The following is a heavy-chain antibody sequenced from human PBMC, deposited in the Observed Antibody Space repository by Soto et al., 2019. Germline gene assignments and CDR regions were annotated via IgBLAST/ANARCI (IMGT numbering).Heavy chain of an antibody. D-gene: IGHD5-18*01. J-gene: IGHJ4*02. Sequence: QITLKESGPTLVKPTQTLTLTCTFSGLSLSTSGVGVGWIRQPPGKALEWLALIFWDDNKRYSPSLKSRLTXTXXSSKNQVVLTLTNMDPVDTATYYCAHRRDTDVFDYWGQGTLVTVSS. V-gene: IGHV2-5*02. CDR3: AHRRDTDVFDY. CDR2: IFWDDNK. CDR1: GLSLSTSGVG.